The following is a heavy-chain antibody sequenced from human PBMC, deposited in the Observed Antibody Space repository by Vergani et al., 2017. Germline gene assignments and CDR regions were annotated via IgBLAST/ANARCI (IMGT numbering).Heavy chain of an antibody. V-gene: IGHV3-21*01. Sequence: EVQLVESGGGLVKPGESPRLSCVASGFTFGSYSMIGVRQAPGKGLEWVSSISSGSSYIYYADSVKGRFTISRDNAKNSLYLQMNSLRAEDTAVYYCARDLTRYSTASRRYFDYWGQGTLVTVSS. CDR2: ISSGSSYI. CDR1: GFTFGSYS. CDR3: ARDLTRYSTASRRYFDY. D-gene: IGHD5-12*01. J-gene: IGHJ4*02.